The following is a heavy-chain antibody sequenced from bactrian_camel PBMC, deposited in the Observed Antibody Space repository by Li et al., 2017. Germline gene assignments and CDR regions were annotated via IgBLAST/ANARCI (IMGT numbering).Heavy chain of an antibody. CDR3: AVRYGLGAKRGGYNY. CDR1: GLTLSTHY. J-gene: IGHJ4*01. CDR2: INGVST. D-gene: IGHD3*01. V-gene: IGHV3S40*01. Sequence: EVQLVESGGGLVQPGGSLRLSCAASGLTLSTHYISWVRQAPGKGLEWVSAINGVSTYYADPVKGRFTISRDNAKNMVYLQMNSLKSEDTALYYCAVRYGLGAKRGGYNYWGQGTQVTVS.